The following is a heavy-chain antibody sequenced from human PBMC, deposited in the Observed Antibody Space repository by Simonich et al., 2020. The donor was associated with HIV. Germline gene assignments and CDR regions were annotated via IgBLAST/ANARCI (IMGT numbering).Heavy chain of an antibody. J-gene: IGHJ4*02. CDR2: ISYDGSNK. D-gene: IGHD3-16*01. CDR3: ASGGSISSVWADDY. Sequence: QVQLVESGGGVVQPGRSLRLSCAASGFTFSSYAMHWVRQAPGQGLVGVAVISYDGSNKYYADSVKGRFTISRDNCKNTLYRQMNSLGAEDTAVYYCASGGSISSVWADDYWGQGTLVTVSS. CDR1: GFTFSSYA. V-gene: IGHV3-30*07.